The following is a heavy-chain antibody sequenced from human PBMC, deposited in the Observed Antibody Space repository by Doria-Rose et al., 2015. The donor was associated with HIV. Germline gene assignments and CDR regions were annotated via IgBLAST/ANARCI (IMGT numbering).Heavy chain of an antibody. J-gene: IGHJ4*02. D-gene: IGHD6-13*01. CDR1: GVSLSSLGMG. CDR3: ARIKSSRWYRKYYFDF. CDR2: IFSDDER. Sequence: QESGPVLVKPTETLTLTCTVSGVSLSSLGMGVSWIRQPPGKALEWLANIFSDDERSYKTSLKSGLTISRGTSKSQVVLTMTDMDPVDTATYYCARIKSSRWYRKYYFDFWGQGTLVIVSA. V-gene: IGHV2-26*01.